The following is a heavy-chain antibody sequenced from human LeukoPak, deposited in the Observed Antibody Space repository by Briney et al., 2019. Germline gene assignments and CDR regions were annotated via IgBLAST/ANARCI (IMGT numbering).Heavy chain of an antibody. D-gene: IGHD1-26*01. V-gene: IGHV3-53*01. Sequence: GGSLRLSCAASGFTFSSYTMNWVRQAPGKGLEWVSEIYSDGSTYYAASVKGRFSISRDNSKNTVYLQMNSLRAEDTAVYYCARELREHGVFDIWGQGTMVTVSS. CDR1: GFTFSSYT. CDR2: IYSDGST. J-gene: IGHJ3*02. CDR3: ARELREHGVFDI.